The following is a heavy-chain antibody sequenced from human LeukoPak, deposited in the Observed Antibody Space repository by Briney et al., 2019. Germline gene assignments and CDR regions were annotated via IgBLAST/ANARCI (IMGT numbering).Heavy chain of an antibody. CDR1: GFTFSTYT. CDR3: AGGISATGGG. V-gene: IGHV3-21*01. CDR2: IISSSSFI. J-gene: IGHJ3*01. Sequence: GGSLRLSCAASGFTFSTYTMNWVRQAPGQGLEWVSSIISSSSFIYYADSVKGRFTISRDNAKNTLYLQMNSLRVEDTAVYYCAGGISATGGGWGQGTMVTVSS. D-gene: IGHD6-13*01.